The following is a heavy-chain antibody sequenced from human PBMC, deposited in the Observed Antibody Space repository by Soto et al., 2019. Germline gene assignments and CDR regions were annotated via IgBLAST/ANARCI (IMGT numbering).Heavy chain of an antibody. Sequence: EASVKVSCKASGYTFTRYAMHWVRQAPGQRLEWMGWINAGNGNTKYSQTFQGRVTITRDTSASTIYMELSSLRSEDTAVYYCARDSYYGSGSYNYFDYWGQGTLVTVSS. CDR3: ARDSYYGSGSYNYFDY. CDR2: INAGNGNT. CDR1: GYTFTRYA. V-gene: IGHV1-3*01. J-gene: IGHJ4*02. D-gene: IGHD3-10*01.